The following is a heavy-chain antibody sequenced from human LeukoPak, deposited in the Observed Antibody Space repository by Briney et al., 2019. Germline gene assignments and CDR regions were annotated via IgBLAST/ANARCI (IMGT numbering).Heavy chain of an antibody. CDR1: GGSISSSSYS. CDR3: ARLVADMYEDY. CDR2: IYYSGST. J-gene: IGHJ4*02. V-gene: IGHV4-39*01. D-gene: IGHD5-12*01. Sequence: TSETLSLTCTVSGGSISSSSYSWGWIRQPPGKGLEWIGSIYYSGSTYYNPSLKSRVTISVDTSKNQFSLKLSSVTAADTAVYYCARLVADMYEDYWGQGTLVTVSS.